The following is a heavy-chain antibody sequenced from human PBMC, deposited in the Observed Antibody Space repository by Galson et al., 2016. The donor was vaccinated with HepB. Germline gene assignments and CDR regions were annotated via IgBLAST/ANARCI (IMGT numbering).Heavy chain of an antibody. CDR2: VSYDGRYK. Sequence: SLRLSCAASGFSFSNYAMHWVRQAPGKGLECVAFVSYDGRYKYYEDSVKGRFTLSRDNSKNTLYLQMNSLRADDTALYYCARVQTLVTMFWDYGMDVWGQGTTVTVSS. J-gene: IGHJ6*02. CDR3: ARVQTLVTMFWDYGMDV. D-gene: IGHD3-9*01. V-gene: IGHV3-30*04. CDR1: GFSFSNYA.